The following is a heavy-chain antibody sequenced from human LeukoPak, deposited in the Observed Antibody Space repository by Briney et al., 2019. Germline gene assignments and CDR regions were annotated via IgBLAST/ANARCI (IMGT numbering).Heavy chain of an antibody. CDR2: IYYSGST. J-gene: IGHJ4*02. V-gene: IGHV4-59*01. CDR1: GGSISSYY. D-gene: IGHD5-18*01. Sequence: PSETLSLTCTVSGGSISSYYWSWLRQPPGKGLEWIGYIYYSGSTNYNPSLKSRVTKSVDTSKNQFSLKLSSVTAADTAVYYCARVSRYSFAFDYWGQGTLVTVSS. CDR3: ARVSRYSFAFDY.